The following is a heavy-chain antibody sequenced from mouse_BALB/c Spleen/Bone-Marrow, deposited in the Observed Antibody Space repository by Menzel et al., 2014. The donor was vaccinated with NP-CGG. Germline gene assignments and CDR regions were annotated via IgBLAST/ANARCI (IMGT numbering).Heavy chain of an antibody. CDR2: FYPGSGSI. J-gene: IGHJ3*01. CDR3: ARHEERLITTAAWFAY. D-gene: IGHD1-2*01. V-gene: IGHV1-62-2*01. Sequence: VHLVESGAELVKPGASVKLSCKASGYTFTEYTIHWVKQRSGQGLEWIGWFYPGSGSIKYNEKFKDKATLTADKSSSTVYMELSRLTSEDSAVYFCARHEERLITTAAWFAYWGQGTLVTVSA. CDR1: GYTFTEYT.